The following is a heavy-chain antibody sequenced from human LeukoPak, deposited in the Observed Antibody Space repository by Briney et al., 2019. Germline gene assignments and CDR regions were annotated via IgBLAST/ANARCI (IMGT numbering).Heavy chain of an antibody. V-gene: IGHV3-48*02. CDR1: GFRLIDYN. CDR2: IGAISTML. D-gene: IGHD2-2*01. CDR3: ARDTPVPTIIPGV. J-gene: IGHJ4*02. Sequence: GGSMRLSCVGSGFRLIDYNMNWVRQSPGKGLEWLGCIGAISTMLHYADSVKGRFTISRDDAKNSLYLQMNSLRHDDTAVYYCARDTPVPTIIPGVWGQGTLVAVSS.